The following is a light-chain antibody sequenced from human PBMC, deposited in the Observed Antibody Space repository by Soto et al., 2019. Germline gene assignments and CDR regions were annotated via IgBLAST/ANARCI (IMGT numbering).Light chain of an antibody. V-gene: IGLV1-47*01. CDR2: RNN. J-gene: IGLJ2*01. Sequence: QSVLTQPPSASGTPGQRVTISCSGSYSNIGRSYVFWYKQVPGTAPRLLIYRNNHRPSGVPERFAGSKSGTGASLAISGLQSDDEAVYYCAAWDDSLSGVFFGGGTKVTVL. CDR1: YSNIGRSY. CDR3: AAWDDSLSGVF.